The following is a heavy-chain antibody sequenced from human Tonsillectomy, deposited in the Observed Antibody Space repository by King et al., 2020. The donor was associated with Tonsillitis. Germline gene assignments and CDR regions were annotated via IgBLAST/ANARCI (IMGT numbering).Heavy chain of an antibody. V-gene: IGHV3-64D*06. J-gene: IGHJ4*02. CDR3: AKVVFGSGRIPAAPL. CDR2: ISSNGGST. Sequence: QLVQSGGGLVQPGGSLRLSCSASGFTFSSYAMHWVRQAPGKGLEYVSAISSNGGSTYYADSVKVRFTISRDNSKNTLYLQMSSLRAEDTAVYYCAKVVFGSGRIPAAPLWGQGTLVTVSS. D-gene: IGHD3-10*01. CDR1: GFTFSSYA.